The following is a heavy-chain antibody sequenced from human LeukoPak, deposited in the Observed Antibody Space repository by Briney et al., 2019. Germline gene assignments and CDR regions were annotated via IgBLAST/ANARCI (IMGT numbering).Heavy chain of an antibody. CDR3: AKDWSGDNWNYV. Sequence: GGSLRLSCAASGFTFINYGMHWVRQAPGTGLEWVAFIRYDGSNQYYPDSVKGRFTVSRDNSKNTLYLQMNSLRAEDTAVYYCAKDWSGDNWNYVWGQGTLVTVS. D-gene: IGHD1-7*01. CDR2: IRYDGSNQ. V-gene: IGHV3-30*02. CDR1: GFTFINYG. J-gene: IGHJ4*02.